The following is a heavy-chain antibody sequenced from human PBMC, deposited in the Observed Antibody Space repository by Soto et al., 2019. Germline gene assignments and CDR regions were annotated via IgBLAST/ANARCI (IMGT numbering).Heavy chain of an antibody. V-gene: IGHV4-31*03. CDR3: ARRALSGNALDV. CDR1: GGSISSGGYY. CDR2: IYYSGST. Sequence: SETLSLTCTVSGGSISSGGYYWSWIRQHPGKGLEWIGYIYYSGSTYYNASLRSRVTISVDTSKNQFSLKLTSVTAADTAVYYCARRALSGNALDVCGQGPAVTVYS. D-gene: IGHD1-20*01. J-gene: IGHJ6*02.